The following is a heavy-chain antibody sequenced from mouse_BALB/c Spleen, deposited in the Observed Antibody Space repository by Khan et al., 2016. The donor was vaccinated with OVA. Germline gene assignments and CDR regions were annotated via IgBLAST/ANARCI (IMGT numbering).Heavy chain of an antibody. Sequence: QVQLQLSGAELAKPGASVKMSCKASGYTFTSYWMHWVKQRPGQGLEWIGYINPSTGYSEFNQKFKDKATLTADKSSSTAYMQLSSLTSDDSAVYYCANNGSTSAWFAYWGQGTLVTVSA. J-gene: IGHJ3*01. V-gene: IGHV1-7*01. CDR2: INPSTGYS. CDR1: GYTFTSYW. CDR3: ANNGSTSAWFAY. D-gene: IGHD1-1*01.